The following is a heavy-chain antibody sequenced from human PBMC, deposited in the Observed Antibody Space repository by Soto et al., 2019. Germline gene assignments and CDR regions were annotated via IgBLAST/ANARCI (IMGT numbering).Heavy chain of an antibody. CDR1: GGSISSGGYY. CDR3: ARVDCSSTSCFRDYYYYYGMDV. V-gene: IGHV4-31*03. J-gene: IGHJ6*02. Sequence: PSETLSLTCTVSGGSISSGGYYWSWIRQHPGKGLEWIGYIYYSGSTYYNPSLKSRVTISVDTSKNQFSLKLSSVTAADTAVYYCARVDCSSTSCFRDYYYYYGMDVWGQGTTVTVSS. CDR2: IYYSGST. D-gene: IGHD2-2*01.